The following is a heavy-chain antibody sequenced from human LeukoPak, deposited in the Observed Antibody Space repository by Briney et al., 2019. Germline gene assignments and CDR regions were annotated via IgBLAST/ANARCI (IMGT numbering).Heavy chain of an antibody. CDR2: INHSGST. V-gene: IGHV4-34*01. CDR3: ARGKNWNFNRFDP. D-gene: IGHD1-7*01. Sequence: SETLSLTCAVYGGSFSGYYWSWIRQPPGKGLEWIGEINHSGSTNYNPSLKSRVTISEDTSKNQFSLKLSSVTAADTAVYYCARGKNWNFNRFDPWGQGTLVTVSS. CDR1: GGSFSGYY. J-gene: IGHJ5*02.